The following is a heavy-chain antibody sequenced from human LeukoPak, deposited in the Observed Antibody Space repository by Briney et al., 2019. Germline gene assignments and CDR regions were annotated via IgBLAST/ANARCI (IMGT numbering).Heavy chain of an antibody. J-gene: IGHJ4*02. CDR1: GFTFSSYS. V-gene: IGHV3-48*01. Sequence: GGSLRLSCAASGFTFSSYSMNWVRQAPGKGLEWVSYISSSSSTIYYADSVKGRFTISRDNAKNSLYLQMNSLRAENTAVYYCAAQYYYDSSGSIYFDYWGQGTLVTVSS. D-gene: IGHD3-22*01. CDR3: AAQYYYDSSGSIYFDY. CDR2: ISSSSSTI.